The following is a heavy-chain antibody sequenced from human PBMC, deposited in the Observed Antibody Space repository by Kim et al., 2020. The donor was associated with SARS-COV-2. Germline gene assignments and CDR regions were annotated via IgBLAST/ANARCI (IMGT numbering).Heavy chain of an antibody. D-gene: IGHD3-16*01. Sequence: GNICYEDAVKGKFTISRDRAMNTVSLQMNNLRADDSALYYCARSYVDALDVWGQGTVVTVS. CDR3: ARSYVDALDV. J-gene: IGHJ3*01. V-gene: IGHV3-66*01. CDR2: GNI.